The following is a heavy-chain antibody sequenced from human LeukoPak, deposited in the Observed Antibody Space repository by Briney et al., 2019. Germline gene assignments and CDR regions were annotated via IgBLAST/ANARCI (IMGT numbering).Heavy chain of an antibody. CDR1: GGSISSSSYY. V-gene: IGHV4-39*07. D-gene: IGHD3-22*01. Sequence: SETLSLTCTVSGGSISSSSYYWGWIRQPPGKGLEWIGSIYYSGSTYCNPSLKSRVTISVDTSKNQFSLKLSSVTAADTAVYYCARGPRTMTYFDIWGQGTMVTVSS. CDR2: IYYSGST. CDR3: ARGPRTMTYFDI. J-gene: IGHJ3*02.